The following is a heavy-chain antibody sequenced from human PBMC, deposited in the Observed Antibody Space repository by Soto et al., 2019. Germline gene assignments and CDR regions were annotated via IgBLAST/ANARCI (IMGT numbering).Heavy chain of an antibody. CDR2: IYYSGTT. V-gene: IGHV4-31*03. CDR1: GGSINSGDYY. CDR3: ATSNWFDP. J-gene: IGHJ5*02. Sequence: PSETLSLTCTVSGGSINSGDYYWSWIRQHPGKGLEWIGYIYYSGTTYNNPSLKSRITISVDTSKNQFFLKLSSVTAADTAVYYCATSNWFDPWGQGTPVTVSS.